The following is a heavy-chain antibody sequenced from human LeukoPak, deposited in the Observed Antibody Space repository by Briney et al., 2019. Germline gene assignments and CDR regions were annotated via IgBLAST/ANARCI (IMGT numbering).Heavy chain of an antibody. D-gene: IGHD3-10*01. CDR3: ARTYYYGSGSYYNVVYWFDP. Sequence: SQTLSLTCTVSGGSISSGDYYWSWIRQPPGKGLEWIGYIYYSGSTYYNPSLKSRVTISVDTSKNQFSLKLSSVTAADTAVYYCARTYYYGSGSYYNVVYWFDPWGQGTLVTVSS. J-gene: IGHJ5*02. V-gene: IGHV4-30-4*01. CDR2: IYYSGST. CDR1: GGSISSGDYY.